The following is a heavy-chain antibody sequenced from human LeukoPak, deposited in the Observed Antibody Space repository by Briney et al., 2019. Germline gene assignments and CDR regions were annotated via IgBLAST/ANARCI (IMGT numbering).Heavy chain of an antibody. CDR2: IYRSGST. CDR1: GGSISSSSYY. CDR3: ATLPFLEFLFRY. J-gene: IGHJ4*02. V-gene: IGHV4-39*07. Sequence: SETLSLTCTVSGGSISSSSYYWGWIRQPPGKGLEWIGNIYRSGSTNYNPSLKSRVTISVDTSKNQFSLKLSSVTATDTAVYYCATLPFLEFLFRYWGQGTLVTVSS. D-gene: IGHD3-3*01.